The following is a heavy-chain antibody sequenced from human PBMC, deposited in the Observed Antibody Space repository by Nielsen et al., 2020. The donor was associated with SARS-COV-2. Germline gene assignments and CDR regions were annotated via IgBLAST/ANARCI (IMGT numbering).Heavy chain of an antibody. J-gene: IGHJ6*02. CDR2: IIPIFGTA. CDR1: GGTFSSYA. D-gene: IGHD6-6*01. V-gene: IGHV1-69*13. CDR3: ARGIAARDYYYGMDV. Sequence: SVKVFCKASGGTFSSYAISWVRQAPGQGLEWMGGIIPIFGTANYAQKFQGRVTITADESTSTAYMELSSLRSEDTAVYYCARGIAARDYYYGMDVWGQGTTVTVSS.